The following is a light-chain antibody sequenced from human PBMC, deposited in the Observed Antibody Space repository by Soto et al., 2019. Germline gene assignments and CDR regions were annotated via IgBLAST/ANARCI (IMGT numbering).Light chain of an antibody. Sequence: DIQMTQSPSTLSASVGDRVAITCRASQDISKWLAWYQQKPGKPPKLLIYDASGLDSGVPSRFSGSGYGTEFTLTISGLQPEDFATFYCQQYDSFPWTFGPGTRWISN. V-gene: IGKV1-5*01. CDR1: QDISKW. CDR3: QQYDSFPWT. J-gene: IGKJ1*01. CDR2: DAS.